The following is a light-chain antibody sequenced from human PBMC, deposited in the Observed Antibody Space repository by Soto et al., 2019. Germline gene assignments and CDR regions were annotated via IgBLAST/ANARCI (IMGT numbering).Light chain of an antibody. CDR3: QKLNNYPLT. Sequence: DIQLTQSPSFLSAFVGDRVTITCRASQGISSSLAWYQQKPGEAPNLLISAASTLQSGGPPWFRGSGSGTEFTLTISSLQPEDFARYYCQKLNNYPLTFGQGTRLDSK. CDR1: QGISSS. V-gene: IGKV1-9*01. CDR2: AAS. J-gene: IGKJ5*01.